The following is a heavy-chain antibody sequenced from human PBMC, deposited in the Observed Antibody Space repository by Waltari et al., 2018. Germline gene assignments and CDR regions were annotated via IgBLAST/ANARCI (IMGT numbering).Heavy chain of an antibody. Sequence: EVQLVESGGGSVQPGGSVRLSCAASGFRFRSYVMSWVRQAPGKGLEWLVSISGSDGRTNYADSAKGRFTISRDNSKDTLFLQMNSLGVDDAAVYYCAKDLGGYSGSHWYFDVWGRGTLVTVSS. CDR1: GFRFRSYV. J-gene: IGHJ2*01. CDR2: ISGSDGRT. CDR3: AKDLGGYSGSHWYFDV. D-gene: IGHD1-26*01. V-gene: IGHV3-23*04.